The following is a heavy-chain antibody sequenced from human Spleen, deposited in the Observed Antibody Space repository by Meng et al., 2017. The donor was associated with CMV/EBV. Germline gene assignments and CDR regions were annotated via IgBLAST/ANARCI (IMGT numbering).Heavy chain of an antibody. Sequence: GSLRLSCTVSGGSISSSSYYWGWIRQPPGKGLEWIASIYYIGSTFYNPSLKSRVTISLDMSKNQFSLKLNSVTAADTAVYHCVGLGAHYYGMDVWGQGTTVTVSS. D-gene: IGHD3/OR15-3a*01. CDR1: GGSISSSSYY. CDR2: IYYIGST. J-gene: IGHJ6*02. V-gene: IGHV4-39*07. CDR3: VGLGAHYYGMDV.